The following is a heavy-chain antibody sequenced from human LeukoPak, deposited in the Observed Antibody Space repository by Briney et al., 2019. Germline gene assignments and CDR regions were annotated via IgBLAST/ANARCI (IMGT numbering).Heavy chain of an antibody. V-gene: IGHV3-72*01. Sequence: QPGGSLRLSCAASGFTFSDHYMDWVRQALGEGLEWVGRTRNKANSYTTEYAASVKGRFTISRDDSKNSLYLQMNSLKTEDTAVYYCAREFYDSSGYTLDYWGQGTLVTVSS. J-gene: IGHJ4*02. D-gene: IGHD3-22*01. CDR3: AREFYDSSGYTLDY. CDR1: GFTFSDHY. CDR2: TRNKANSYTT.